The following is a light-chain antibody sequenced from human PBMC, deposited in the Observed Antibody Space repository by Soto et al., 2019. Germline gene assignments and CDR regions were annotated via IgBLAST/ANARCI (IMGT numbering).Light chain of an antibody. V-gene: IGKV3-11*01. CDR1: QSVSTY. Sequence: EIVLTQSPATLSLSPGERATLSCRASQSVSTYLAWYQQKPGQAPRLLIYDASNRATGIPARFSGSGSGTDFTLPISSLEPEDFSVYFCQQRSNLGGTFGPGTKVDIK. CDR3: QQRSNLGGT. CDR2: DAS. J-gene: IGKJ3*01.